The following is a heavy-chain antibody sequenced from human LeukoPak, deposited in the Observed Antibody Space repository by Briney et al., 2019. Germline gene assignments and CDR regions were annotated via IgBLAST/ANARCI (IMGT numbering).Heavy chain of an antibody. CDR3: ASMRYGDYEDY. V-gene: IGHV3-30*04. CDR2: ITYDGSTK. Sequence: GGSLRLSCAASGFTFAGYTMHWVRQAPGKGLEWATLITYDGSTKYYADSVKGRFTISRDNSKNRLYLQMNSLRAEDTAVYYCASMRYGDYEDYWGQGTLVTVSS. J-gene: IGHJ4*02. D-gene: IGHD4-17*01. CDR1: GFTFAGYT.